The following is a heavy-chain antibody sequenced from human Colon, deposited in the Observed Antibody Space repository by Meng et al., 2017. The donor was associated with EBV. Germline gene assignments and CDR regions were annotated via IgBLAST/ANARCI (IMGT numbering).Heavy chain of an antibody. CDR3: ASFDHIPRRNYFDY. Sequence: HESGPALGEPSETPSLPFTVSGGSMSSGNYYWSWIRQPPGKGLEWIGYIPHSGSPYYNPSLKSRVSISVDTSKSQFSLNLNSMTAADTAVYYCASFDHIPRRNYFDYWGQGTLVTVSS. CDR1: GGSMSSGNYY. D-gene: IGHD2-21*01. J-gene: IGHJ4*02. CDR2: IPHSGSP. V-gene: IGHV4-30-4*01.